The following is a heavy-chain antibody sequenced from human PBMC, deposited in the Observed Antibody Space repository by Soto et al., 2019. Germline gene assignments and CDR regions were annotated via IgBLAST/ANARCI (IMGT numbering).Heavy chain of an antibody. CDR1: GFTFGDYA. D-gene: IGHD3-22*01. J-gene: IGHJ6*02. CDR2: IRSKAYGGTT. V-gene: IGHV3-49*03. CDR3: TRDGLLPTYYYDSSMGTSYYYYYGMDV. Sequence: PGGSLRLSCTASGFTFGDYAMSWFRQAPGKGLEWVGFIRSKAYGGTTEYAASVKGRFTISRDDSKSIAYLQMNSLKTEDTAVYYCTRDGLLPTYYYDSSMGTSYYYYYGMDVWGQGTTVTVSS.